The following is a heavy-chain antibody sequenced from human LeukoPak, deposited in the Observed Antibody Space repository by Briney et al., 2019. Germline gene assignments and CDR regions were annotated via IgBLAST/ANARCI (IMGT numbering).Heavy chain of an antibody. D-gene: IGHD4-17*01. CDR2: IRSCSSIM. CDR1: GFTFGIYS. J-gene: IGHJ4*02. Sequence: TGGSLRLSCVASGFTFGIYSMNCVRQAPGKGVEWVSYIRSCSSIMYYADSMKGRFSISRDNAKNSLFLRMDSLRDDDTAVYYWARDGGSHGAYPPRWGQGTVVTVS. V-gene: IGHV3-48*02. CDR3: ARDGGSHGAYPPR.